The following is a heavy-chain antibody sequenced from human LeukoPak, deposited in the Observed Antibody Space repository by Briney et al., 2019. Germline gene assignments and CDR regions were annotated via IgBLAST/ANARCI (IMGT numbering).Heavy chain of an antibody. CDR2: INPNSGGT. CDR3: ACLGSRRITMIVNGYYMDV. D-gene: IGHD3-22*01. CDR1: GYTFTGYY. V-gene: IGHV1-2*02. J-gene: IGHJ6*03. Sequence: ASVKVSCKASGYTFTGYYMHWVRQAPGQGLEWTGWINPNSGGTNYAQKFQGRVTMTRDTSISTAYMELSRLRSDDTAVYYCACLGSRRITMIVNGYYMDVWGKGTTVTVSS.